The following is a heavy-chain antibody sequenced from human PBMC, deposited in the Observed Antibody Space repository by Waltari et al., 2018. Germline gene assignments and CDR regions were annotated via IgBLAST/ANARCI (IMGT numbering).Heavy chain of an antibody. CDR3: ARDQGWGESNWFDP. J-gene: IGHJ5*02. D-gene: IGHD3-16*01. V-gene: IGHV1-8*03. CDR1: GYTFTSSD. Sequence: QVQLVQSGAEVKKPGASVKVSCKASGYTFTSSDINWVRQATGQGLEWMGWRNPNSGNTGYAKKFQGRVTITRNTSIRTAYMELSSLRSEDTAVYYCARDQGWGESNWFDPWGQGTLVTVSS. CDR2: RNPNSGNT.